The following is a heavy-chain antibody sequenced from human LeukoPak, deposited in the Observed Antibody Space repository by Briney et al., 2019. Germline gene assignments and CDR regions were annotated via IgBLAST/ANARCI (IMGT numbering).Heavy chain of an antibody. CDR2: SDPEDGET. Sequence: AASVKVSCKVSGYTLTELSMHWVRQAPGKGLEWMGGSDPEDGETIYAQKFQGRVTMTEDTSTDTAYMELSSLRSEDTAVYYCATGLGTRAITGVDYWGQGTLVTVSS. J-gene: IGHJ4*02. D-gene: IGHD1-20*01. CDR1: GYTLTELS. CDR3: ATGLGTRAITGVDY. V-gene: IGHV1-24*01.